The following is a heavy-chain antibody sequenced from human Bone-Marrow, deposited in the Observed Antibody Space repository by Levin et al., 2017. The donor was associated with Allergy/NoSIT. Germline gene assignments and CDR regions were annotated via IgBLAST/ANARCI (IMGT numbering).Heavy chain of an antibody. V-gene: IGHV4-59*01. D-gene: IGHD2/OR15-2a*01. CDR3: AGEGGNSGINV. J-gene: IGHJ6*02. Sequence: PSETLSLTCTVSGASIRSYYWHWIRQSPEKGLEWIGYVYYNGNTKYNPSLKSRVAMSVDMSKNQFSLKLNSGTAADTAVYYCAGEGGNSGINVWGQGTTVTVSS. CDR2: VYYNGNT. CDR1: GASIRSYY.